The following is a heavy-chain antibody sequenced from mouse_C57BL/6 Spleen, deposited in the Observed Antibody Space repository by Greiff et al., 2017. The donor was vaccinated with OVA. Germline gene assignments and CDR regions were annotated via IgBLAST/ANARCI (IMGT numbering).Heavy chain of an antibody. CDR1: GYAFTNYL. D-gene: IGHD1-1*01. CDR3: ARDYYGSSLYYFDY. V-gene: IGHV1-54*01. CDR2: INPGSGGT. J-gene: IGHJ2*01. Sequence: QVQLQQSGAELVRPGTSVKVSCKASGYAFTNYLIEWVKQRPGQGLEWIGVINPGSGGTNYNEKFKGKATLTADKSSSTAYMQLSSLTSGDSAVYFCARDYYGSSLYYFDYWGQGTTLTVSS.